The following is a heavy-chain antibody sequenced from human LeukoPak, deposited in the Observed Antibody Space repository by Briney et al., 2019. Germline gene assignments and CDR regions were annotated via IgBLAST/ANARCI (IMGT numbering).Heavy chain of an antibody. Sequence: PGGSLRLSCTASGFTFSSYSMNWVRQVPGKGLEWVSSITSSSDYVYYADSVKGRFTISRDNAENSLHLQMNSLRADDTAVYYCAREFKSGYGMWAWGQGTLVTVSS. J-gene: IGHJ5*02. CDR3: AREFKSGYGMWA. V-gene: IGHV3-21*01. D-gene: IGHD5-18*01. CDR1: GFTFSSYS. CDR2: ITSSSDYV.